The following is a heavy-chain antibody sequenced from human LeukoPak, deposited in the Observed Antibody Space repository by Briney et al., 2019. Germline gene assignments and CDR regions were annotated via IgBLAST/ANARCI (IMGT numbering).Heavy chain of an antibody. J-gene: IGHJ3*02. CDR1: GLTFSSYT. V-gene: IGHV3-21*06. CDR2: ISSSSSYI. D-gene: IGHD3-9*01. CDR3: ARDTYDILTGYYKWAFDI. Sequence: GGSLRLSCAASGLTFSSYTMNWVRQAPGKGLEWVPSISSSSSYIYYADSVKGRFTISRDNAKNSLYLQMNSLRAEDTAVYYCARDTYDILTGYYKWAFDIWGQGTMVTVSS.